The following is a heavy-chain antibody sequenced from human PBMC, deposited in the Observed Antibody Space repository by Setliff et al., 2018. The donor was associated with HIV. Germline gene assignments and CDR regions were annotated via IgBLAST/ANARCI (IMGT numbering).Heavy chain of an antibody. D-gene: IGHD1-26*01. J-gene: IGHJ3*02. CDR3: ARDQGDTPSRGDI. Sequence: SETLSLTCTVSGDSTGSYYWSWIRQAPGKGLEWIGHIHYSGSTNYNPSLKSRVTISIDTSRNQFSLNLKSVTAADTTVYYCARDQGDTPSRGDIWGQGTMVTVSS. CDR2: IHYSGST. CDR1: GDSTGSYY. V-gene: IGHV4-59*12.